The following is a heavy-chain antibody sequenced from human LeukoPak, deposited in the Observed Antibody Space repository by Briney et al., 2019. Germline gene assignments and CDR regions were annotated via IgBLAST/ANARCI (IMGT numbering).Heavy chain of an antibody. Sequence: ASVKVSCKASGYTFTGYYMHWVRQAPGQGLEWMGWINPNSGGTNYAQKFQGRVTMTRDTSISTAYMELSRLRSDDTAVYYCARLQSVTTNWFDPWGQGTLVTVSS. CDR1: GYTFTGYY. CDR2: INPNSGGT. D-gene: IGHD4-17*01. J-gene: IGHJ5*02. V-gene: IGHV1-2*02. CDR3: ARLQSVTTNWFDP.